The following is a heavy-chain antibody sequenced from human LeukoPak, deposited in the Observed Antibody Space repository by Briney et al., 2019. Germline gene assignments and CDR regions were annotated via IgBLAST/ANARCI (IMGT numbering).Heavy chain of an antibody. CDR3: ARTTVVTPYFNY. V-gene: IGHV4-59*01. J-gene: IGHJ4*02. CDR1: GGFINNYY. Sequence: PSETPSLTCTVSGGFINNYYWGWIRQPPGKGLEWIGYTYYTGSTNYNPSLKSRVTISLDTSKNQFSLKLSSVTAADTAVYYCARTTVVTPYFNYWGQGTLVTVSS. D-gene: IGHD4-23*01. CDR2: TYYTGST.